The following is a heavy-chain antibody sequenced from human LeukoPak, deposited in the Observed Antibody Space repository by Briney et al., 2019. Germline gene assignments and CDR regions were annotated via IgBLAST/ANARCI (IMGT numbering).Heavy chain of an antibody. CDR3: ARHGFYGSGSYYNFAHFDY. CDR1: GGSISSSSYY. J-gene: IGHJ4*02. D-gene: IGHD3-10*01. Sequence: PAETLSLTCTVSGGSISSSSYYWGWIRQPPGKGLEWIERIYYSGSTYYNPSLKSRVSISVDTSKNQFSLKLSSVTAADTAVYYCARHGFYGSGSYYNFAHFDYWGQGTLVTVSS. CDR2: IYYSGST. V-gene: IGHV4-39*01.